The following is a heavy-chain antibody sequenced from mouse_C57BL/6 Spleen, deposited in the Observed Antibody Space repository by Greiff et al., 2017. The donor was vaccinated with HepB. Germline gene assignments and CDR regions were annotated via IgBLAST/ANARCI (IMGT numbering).Heavy chain of an antibody. CDR2: ISSGSSTI. Sequence: EVKVVESGGGLVKPGGSLKLSCAASGFTFSDYGMHWVRQAPEKGLEWVAYISSGSSTIYYADTVKGRFTISRDNAKNTLFLQMTSLRSEDTAMYYCAREYGNYEENYFDYWGQGTTLTVSS. J-gene: IGHJ2*01. CDR1: GFTFSDYG. CDR3: AREYGNYEENYFDY. V-gene: IGHV5-17*01. D-gene: IGHD2-1*01.